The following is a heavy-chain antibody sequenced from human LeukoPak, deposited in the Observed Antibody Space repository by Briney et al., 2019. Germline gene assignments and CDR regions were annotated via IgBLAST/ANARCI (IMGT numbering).Heavy chain of an antibody. D-gene: IGHD1-20*01. Sequence: GGSLRLSCVASEFTFSAYGMSWVRQAPGTGLEWVSSISGSGSSIHYKESVRGRFTISRDNSGNSLYLQMNSLRAEDTAVYYSARFVANWNPGVMDVWGQGTTVIVSS. CDR2: ISGSGSSI. J-gene: IGHJ6*02. CDR1: EFTFSAYG. CDR3: ARFVANWNPGVMDV. V-gene: IGHV3-21*01.